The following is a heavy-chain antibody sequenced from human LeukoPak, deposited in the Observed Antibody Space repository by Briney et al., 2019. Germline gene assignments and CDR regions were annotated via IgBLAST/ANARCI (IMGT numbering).Heavy chain of an antibody. J-gene: IGHJ6*03. CDR3: ARGGSYYDFWSGYYDYYYYMDV. CDR1: GGSISSYY. Sequence: SETLSLTRSVSGGSISSYYWSWIRQPPGKGLEWIGYIYDSGSTSYNPSLQSRVTISIDTSKNQFSLRLTSVTAADTAVYYCARGGSYYDFWSGYYDYYYYMDVWGKGTTVTVSS. D-gene: IGHD3-3*01. CDR2: IYDSGST. V-gene: IGHV4-59*01.